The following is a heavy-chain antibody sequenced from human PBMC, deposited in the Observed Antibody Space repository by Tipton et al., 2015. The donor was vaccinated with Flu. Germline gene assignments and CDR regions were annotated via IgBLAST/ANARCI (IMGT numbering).Heavy chain of an antibody. Sequence: QLVQSGAEVKKPGASVKVSCKASGYTFTNYGISWVRQAPGQGLEWMGWISAYNGNANYAQKLQGRVTMTTDTSTSTAYMELRGLRSDDTAVYYCAREGGDYESGAWFDPWGQGTLVTVSS. CDR1: GYTFTNYG. CDR3: AREGGDYESGAWFDP. D-gene: IGHD4-17*01. CDR2: ISAYNGNA. J-gene: IGHJ5*02. V-gene: IGHV1-18*01.